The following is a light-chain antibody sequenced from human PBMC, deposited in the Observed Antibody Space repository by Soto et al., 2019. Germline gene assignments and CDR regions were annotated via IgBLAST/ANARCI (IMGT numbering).Light chain of an antibody. CDR2: YNI. J-gene: IGLJ2*01. V-gene: IGLV1-40*01. CDR3: QSFDSSLSGVV. CDR1: SSNIGAGYD. Sequence: QAVVTQPPSVSGAPGQRVTISCTGSSSNIGAGYDVHWYQQLPGAAPKLLIYYNINRPSGVPDRFSGAKSGTSASLAITGLQAEDEADYYCQSFDSSLSGVVFGGGTKLTVL.